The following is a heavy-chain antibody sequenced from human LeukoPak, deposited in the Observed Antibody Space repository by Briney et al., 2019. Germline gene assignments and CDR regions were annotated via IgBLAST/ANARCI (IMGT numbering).Heavy chain of an antibody. CDR2: INHSGST. V-gene: IGHV4-34*01. J-gene: IGHJ4*02. Sequence: SETLSLTCAVYGGSFSGYYWSWIRQPPGKGLEWIGEINHSGSTNYNPSLKSRVTISVDTSKNQFSLKLSSVTAADTAVYYCARGRGVFLLYRGSLDYWGQGTLATVSS. D-gene: IGHD1-26*01. CDR1: GGSFSGYY. CDR3: ARGRGVFLLYRGSLDY.